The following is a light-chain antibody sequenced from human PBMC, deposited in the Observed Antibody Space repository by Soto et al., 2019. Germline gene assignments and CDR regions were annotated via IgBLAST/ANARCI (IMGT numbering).Light chain of an antibody. CDR3: SPYAGSNWYV. J-gene: IGLJ1*01. CDR1: NSDVGGYNY. V-gene: IGLV2-8*01. Sequence: LTQPPSASGSPGQSVTISCTGTNSDVGGYNYVSWYQQYPGKAPKLIIYEVNERPSGVPDRFSGSKSGNTASLTVSGLQTADEADYYCSPYAGSNWYVFGTGTKVTVL. CDR2: EVN.